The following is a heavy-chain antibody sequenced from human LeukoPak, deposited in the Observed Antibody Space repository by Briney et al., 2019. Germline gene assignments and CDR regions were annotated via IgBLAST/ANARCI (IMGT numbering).Heavy chain of an antibody. V-gene: IGHV3-48*03. CDR2: ISSSGSTI. Sequence: GGSLRLSCAASGFTLSSYEMNWVRQAPGEGLEWVSYISSSGSTIYYADSVKGRFTISRDNGKNSLDLQMNSLRADDTAVYYCARDTLGEGEDANYAVYYFDYWGQGTVVTVSS. D-gene: IGHD4/OR15-4a*01. CDR3: ARDTLGEGEDANYAVYYFDY. J-gene: IGHJ4*02. CDR1: GFTLSSYE.